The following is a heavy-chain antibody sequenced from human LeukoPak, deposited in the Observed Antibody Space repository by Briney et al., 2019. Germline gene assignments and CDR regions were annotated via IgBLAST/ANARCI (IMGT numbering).Heavy chain of an antibody. D-gene: IGHD2-8*01. CDR1: GYSFTSYW. CDR3: ARLAFCTNAVCFSNYYYSMDV. Sequence: KPGESLKISCKGSGYSFTSYWIGWVRQMPGKGLEWMGIIYPDDSDAKYSPSFQGQVTISADKSISTAYLQWSSLKASDTAMYYCARLAFCTNAVCFSNYYYSMDVWGRRTTVTVSS. V-gene: IGHV5-51*01. CDR2: IYPDDSDA. J-gene: IGHJ6*03.